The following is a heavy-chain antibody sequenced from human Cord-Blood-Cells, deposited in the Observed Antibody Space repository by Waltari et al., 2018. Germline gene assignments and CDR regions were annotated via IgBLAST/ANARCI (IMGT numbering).Heavy chain of an antibody. CDR1: GFTFSGSA. Sequence: EVQLVESGGGLVQPGGSLKLSCAASGFTFSGSAMHWVRQASGKGLGEGGRIRSKANSYATAYAASVKGRFTISRDDSKNTAYLQMNSLKTEDTAVYYCTRQGPVVGATDYWGQGTLVTVSS. J-gene: IGHJ4*02. V-gene: IGHV3-73*02. D-gene: IGHD1-26*01. CDR3: TRQGPVVGATDY. CDR2: IRSKANSYAT.